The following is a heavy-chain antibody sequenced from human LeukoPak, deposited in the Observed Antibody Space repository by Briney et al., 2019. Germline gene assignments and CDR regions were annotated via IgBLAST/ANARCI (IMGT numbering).Heavy chain of an antibody. D-gene: IGHD3-22*01. CDR3: AREPLPDADYYDSSGYYYFDY. J-gene: IGHJ4*02. CDR1: GYTFTSYG. Sequence: ASVKVSCKASGYTFTSYGISWVRQAPGQGLEWMGWISAYNGNTNYAQKLQGRVTITTDTSTSTAYMELRSLRSDDTAVYYCAREPLPDADYYDSSGYYYFDYWGQGTLVTVSS. V-gene: IGHV1-18*01. CDR2: ISAYNGNT.